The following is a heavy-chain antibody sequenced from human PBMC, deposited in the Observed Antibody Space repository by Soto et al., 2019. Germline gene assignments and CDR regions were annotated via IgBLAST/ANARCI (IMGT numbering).Heavy chain of an antibody. CDR2: TSYDGSDK. V-gene: IGHV3-30*19. D-gene: IGHD3-16*01. CDR3: ARWGTTGGLDV. CDR1: GFTFRSYV. J-gene: IGHJ1*01. Sequence: QVHLVESGGGVVQPGTSLRVSCVGSGFTFRSYVIHWVRQAPGKGLECVALTSYDGSDKYYGDSVRGRFTISRDNSRNTVDLQMDSLRLEDTALYYCARWGTTGGLDVWGQGTLVSVSS.